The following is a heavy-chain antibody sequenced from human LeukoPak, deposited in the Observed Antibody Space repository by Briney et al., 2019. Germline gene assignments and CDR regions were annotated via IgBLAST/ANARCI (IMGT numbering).Heavy chain of an antibody. V-gene: IGHV1-18*01. D-gene: IGHD1-1*01. J-gene: IGHJ6*02. Sequence: ASVKVSCKASGYTFTSYGISWVRQAPGQGLEWMGWISAYSGNTNYAQKLQGRVTMTTDTSTSTAYMELRSLRSDDTAVYYCVGGNDGYYYYYGMDVWGQGTTVTVSS. CDR2: ISAYSGNT. CDR1: GYTFTSYG. CDR3: VGGNDGYYYYYGMDV.